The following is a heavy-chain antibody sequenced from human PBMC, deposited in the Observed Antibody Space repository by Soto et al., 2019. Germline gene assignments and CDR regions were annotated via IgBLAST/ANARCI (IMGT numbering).Heavy chain of an antibody. Sequence: SVKVSCKASGGTFSSYAISWVRQAPGQGLEWMGGIIPIFGTANYAQKFQGRVTITADESTSTAYMELSSLRSEDTAVYYCAGHGSAIFGVVNEAGYYYYGMDVWG. CDR1: GGTFSSYA. D-gene: IGHD3-3*01. V-gene: IGHV1-69*13. CDR2: IIPIFGTA. J-gene: IGHJ6*02. CDR3: AGHGSAIFGVVNEAGYYYYGMDV.